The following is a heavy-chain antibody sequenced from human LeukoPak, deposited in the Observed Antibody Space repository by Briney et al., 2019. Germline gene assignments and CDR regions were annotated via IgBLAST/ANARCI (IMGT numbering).Heavy chain of an antibody. Sequence: GRSLRLSCAASGFTFSSHAMHWVRQAPGKGLEWVTFISYDGTIKYYPDSVKGRFTISRDNSKNTLYLQMSSLRAEDTAVYYCARARTTVTTAPINYWGQGTLVTVSS. CDR3: ARARTTVTTAPINY. CDR2: ISYDGTIK. V-gene: IGHV3-30-3*01. J-gene: IGHJ4*02. D-gene: IGHD4-17*01. CDR1: GFTFSSHA.